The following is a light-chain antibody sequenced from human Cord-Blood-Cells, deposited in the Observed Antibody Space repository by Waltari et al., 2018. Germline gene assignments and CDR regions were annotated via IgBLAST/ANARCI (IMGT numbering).Light chain of an antibody. J-gene: IGKJ3*01. V-gene: IGKV3-20*01. CDR1: QRVSSSY. Sequence: DIVLTQSPGTLSLSPGERATLSCRASQRVSSSYLAWYQQKSGQAPRLLIYGASSRATGIPDRFSGSGSGTDFTLTISRLEPEDFAVYYCPQYGSSPFTFGPGTKVDIK. CDR3: PQYGSSPFT. CDR2: GAS.